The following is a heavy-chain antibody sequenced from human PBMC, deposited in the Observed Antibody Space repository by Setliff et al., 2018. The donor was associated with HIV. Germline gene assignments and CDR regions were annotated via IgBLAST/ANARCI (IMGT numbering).Heavy chain of an antibody. CDR1: GDFFSSDYY. J-gene: IGHJ4*02. CDR2: IYHSGST. D-gene: IGHD2-15*01. Sequence: TSETLSLTCTVSGDFFSSDYYWGWIRQSPGKGLEWIGSIYHSGSTYYNPSLKSRVTISVDTSKNQFSLKLSSVTAADTAVYYCAMTGSNLYGDYWGQGTLVTVSS. CDR3: AMTGSNLYGDY. V-gene: IGHV4-38-2*02.